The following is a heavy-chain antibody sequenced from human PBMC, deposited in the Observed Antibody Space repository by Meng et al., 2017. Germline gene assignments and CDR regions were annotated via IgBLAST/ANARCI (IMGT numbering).Heavy chain of an antibody. Sequence: EGQLGGAGAGLVQPVGSLRLSCAASGFTFNNYWMHWVRQVPGKGLVWVSRISGDGSITNYADSVKGRFTISRDNAKNTLYLQMNSLRPEDTAVYYCLDEAPRSDYWGQGSLVTVSS. V-gene: IGHV3-74*01. CDR1: GFTFNNYW. CDR3: LDEAPRSDY. J-gene: IGHJ4*02. CDR2: ISGDGSIT. D-gene: IGHD1-1*01.